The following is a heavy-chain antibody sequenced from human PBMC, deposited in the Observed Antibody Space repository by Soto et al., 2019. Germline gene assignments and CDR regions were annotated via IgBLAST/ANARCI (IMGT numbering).Heavy chain of an antibody. D-gene: IGHD3-10*01. V-gene: IGHV4-34*01. CDR3: ARVPTLNYSGSGSYSYYYYMDV. CDR1: GGSLSGHY. CDR2: INHSGST. J-gene: IGHJ6*03. Sequence: QVQLQQWGAGLLKPSETLSLTCAVYGGSLSGHYWSWIRQPPGKGLEWIGEINHSGSTNYNPSLKSRVTISVDTSKNQFSLKLSSVTAADTAVYYCARVPTLNYSGSGSYSYYYYMDVWGKGTPVTVSS.